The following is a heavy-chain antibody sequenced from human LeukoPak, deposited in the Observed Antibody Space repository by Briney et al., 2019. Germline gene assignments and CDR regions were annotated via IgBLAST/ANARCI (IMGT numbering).Heavy chain of an antibody. CDR1: GYTFSRYE. Sequence: GVSLRLFCAAWGYTFSRYEMNGARQAPGKALEWVSYNSCSGSTIYDGDSEKGRFTISRDNAKNSLYLQMNSLRAEHTAVYYCARGPYPGYCSGGSCYVVWDYWGQGTLVTVSS. CDR3: ARGPYPGYCSGGSCYVVWDY. D-gene: IGHD2-15*01. J-gene: IGHJ4*02. V-gene: IGHV3-48*03. CDR2: NSCSGSTI.